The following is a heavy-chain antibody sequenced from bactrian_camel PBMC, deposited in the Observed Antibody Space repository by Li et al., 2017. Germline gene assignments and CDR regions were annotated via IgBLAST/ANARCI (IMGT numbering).Heavy chain of an antibody. D-gene: IGHD2*01. J-gene: IGHJ4*01. Sequence: HVQLVESGGGLVQPGGSLRLSRTAPGFTDTNYYISWVRQAPGKGLEWIFSFWSDGSNTWYVDSVKGRFTISRDNDKKTLYLQLSSLKTEDSAMYYCATEGSWLPPSDWGQGTQVTVS. CDR2: FWSDGSNT. CDR3: ATEGSWLPPSD. V-gene: IGHV3-2*01. CDR1: GFTDTNYY.